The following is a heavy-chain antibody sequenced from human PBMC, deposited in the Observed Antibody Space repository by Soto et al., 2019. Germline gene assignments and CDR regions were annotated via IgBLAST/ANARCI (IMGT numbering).Heavy chain of an antibody. V-gene: IGHV4-61*08. CDR2: VYYSGST. Sequence: SETLSLTCSVSGDSVSSCAYYWIWIRQPPGKGLEWIGYVYYSGSTSYNPSLETGVTISVDTSENQFSLKLTSVTPADTAIYYCARVKRSTSRLDPWGQGTLVTVS. CDR1: GDSVSSCAYY. CDR3: ARVKRSTSRLDP. D-gene: IGHD1-26*01. J-gene: IGHJ5*02.